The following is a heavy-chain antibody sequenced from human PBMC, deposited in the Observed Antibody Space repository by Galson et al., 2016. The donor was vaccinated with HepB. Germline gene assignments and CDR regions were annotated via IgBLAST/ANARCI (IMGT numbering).Heavy chain of an antibody. J-gene: IGHJ4*02. CDR3: AKEVGVDCTNGVCHRGYLDS. Sequence: SLRLSCAASGFTFSSYGMHWVRQAPGKGLEWVALISYDGSNTYYEDAVKGRFTISRDNSKNTLYLQMNSLRPEDMAVYYCAKEVGVDCTNGVCHRGYLDSWGQGTLVTVSS. CDR2: ISYDGSNT. CDR1: GFTFSSYG. V-gene: IGHV3-30*18. D-gene: IGHD2-8*01.